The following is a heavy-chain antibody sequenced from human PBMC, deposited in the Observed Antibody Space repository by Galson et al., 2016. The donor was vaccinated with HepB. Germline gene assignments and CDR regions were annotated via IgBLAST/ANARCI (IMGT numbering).Heavy chain of an antibody. Sequence: SLRLSCAASGFTFSTYEINWVRQAPGKGLEWVSFISSTGATIFYGDSVRGRFTISRDNAKNTLFLQLDNLSPDDTGVYFCARARDQLEPDWFDPWGRGTLVTVSS. D-gene: IGHD1-1*01. CDR1: GFTFSTYE. CDR3: ARARDQLEPDWFDP. V-gene: IGHV3-48*03. CDR2: ISSTGATI. J-gene: IGHJ5*02.